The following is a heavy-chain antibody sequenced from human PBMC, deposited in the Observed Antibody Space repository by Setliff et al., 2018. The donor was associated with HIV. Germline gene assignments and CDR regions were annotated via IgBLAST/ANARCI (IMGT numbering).Heavy chain of an antibody. Sequence: ASVKVSCKASGYTFTSYAMHWVRQAPGQRLEWMGWINAGTGNTKYSQNFQGRVTFSRDTSASTAYMELSSLRSEDTAVYYCARTVDDYGDYYFDYWGQGTLVTVSS. CDR1: GYTFTSYA. D-gene: IGHD4-17*01. CDR2: INAGTGNT. J-gene: IGHJ4*02. CDR3: ARTVDDYGDYYFDY. V-gene: IGHV1-3*01.